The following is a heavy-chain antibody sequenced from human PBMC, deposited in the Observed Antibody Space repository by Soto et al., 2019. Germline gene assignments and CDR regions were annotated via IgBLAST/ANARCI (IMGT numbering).Heavy chain of an antibody. CDR3: ARDRMGLDYFDY. CDR1: GYTFTSYA. J-gene: IGHJ4*02. V-gene: IGHV1-3*01. CDR2: INAGNGNT. Sequence: ASVKVSCKASGYTFTSYAMHWVRQAPGQRLEWMGWINAGNGNTKYSQKFQGRVTITRDTSASTAYMELSSLRSEDTAVYYCARDRMGLDYFDYWGQGTLVXVSS.